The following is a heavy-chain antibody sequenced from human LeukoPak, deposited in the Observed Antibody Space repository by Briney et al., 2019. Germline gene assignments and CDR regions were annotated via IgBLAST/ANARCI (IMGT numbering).Heavy chain of an antibody. J-gene: IGHJ4*02. Sequence: GGSLRLSCAASGFTFTTYWMSWVRQAPGKGLEWVANIKQDGSQKYSVDSVKGRFTISRDNAKNSLYLQMSSLRAEDTAMYYCARDYAAGYQTSVNYWGQGTLVTVSS. CDR3: ARDYAAGYQTSVNY. CDR1: GFTFTTYW. V-gene: IGHV3-7*01. D-gene: IGHD3-16*02. CDR2: IKQDGSQK.